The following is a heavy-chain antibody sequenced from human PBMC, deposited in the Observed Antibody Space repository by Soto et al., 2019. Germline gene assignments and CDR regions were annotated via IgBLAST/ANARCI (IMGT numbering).Heavy chain of an antibody. V-gene: IGHV4-34*01. J-gene: IGHJ4*02. CDR2: IYQSGTT. CDR1: GASFSGYY. D-gene: IGHD2-8*01. CDR3: ARGRKGLTSYFDD. Sequence: PSETLSLTCFVYGASFSGYYWNWLRQPPGKGLEWIGEIYQSGTTNYNPSLKSRVTISLDTSKNQFFLNLASVTAADTGVFYCARGRKGLTSYFDDWGQGTLVTVSS.